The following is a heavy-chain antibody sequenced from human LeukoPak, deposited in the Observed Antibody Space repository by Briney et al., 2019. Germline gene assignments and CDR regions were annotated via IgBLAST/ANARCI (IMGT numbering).Heavy chain of an antibody. CDR1: GGSISSSGYY. CDR3: ARDPTAAGKGAWFDP. CDR2: IYYSGST. Sequence: SETLSLTCTVSGGSISSSGYYWGWIRQPPGKGLEWIGSIYYSGSTYYNPSLKSRGTISVDTSKNQFSLKLSSVAAADTAVYYCARDPTAAGKGAWFDPWGQGTLVTVSS. J-gene: IGHJ5*02. D-gene: IGHD6-13*01. V-gene: IGHV4-39*02.